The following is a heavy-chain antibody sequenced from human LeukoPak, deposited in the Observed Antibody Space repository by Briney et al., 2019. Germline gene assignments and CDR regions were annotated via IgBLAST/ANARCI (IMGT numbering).Heavy chain of an antibody. CDR3: ARNVLRYFDWLLYFDL. Sequence: SQTLSLTCTVSGGSISGGDYYWSWIRQPPGKGLEWIGYIYYSGSTYYNPSLKSRVTISVDTSKNQFSLKLSSVTAADTAVYYCARNVLRYFDWLLYFDLWGQGTLVTVSS. D-gene: IGHD3-9*01. CDR1: GGSISGGDYY. V-gene: IGHV4-30-4*01. J-gene: IGHJ5*02. CDR2: IYYSGST.